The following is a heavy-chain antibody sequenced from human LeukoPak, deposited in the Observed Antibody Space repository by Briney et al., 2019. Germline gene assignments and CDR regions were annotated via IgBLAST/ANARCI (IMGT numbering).Heavy chain of an antibody. J-gene: IGHJ4*02. CDR1: GLTFSSYS. CDR2: ISSSGSTI. Sequence: PGGSLRLSCAASGLTFSSYSMNWVRQAPGKGLEWVSYISSSGSTIYYADSVKGRFTISRDNAKNSLYLQMNSLRAEDTAVYYCARESTTVVTRAFDYWGQGTLVTVSS. V-gene: IGHV3-48*04. CDR3: ARESTTVVTRAFDY. D-gene: IGHD4-23*01.